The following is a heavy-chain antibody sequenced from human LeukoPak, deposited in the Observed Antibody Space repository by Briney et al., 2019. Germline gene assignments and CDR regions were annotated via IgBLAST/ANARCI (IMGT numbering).Heavy chain of an antibody. CDR3: ARVSTVYNDYEEVAEYFQH. CDR2: IKQDGSEK. CDR1: RFTFSSYC. V-gene: IGHV3-7*01. J-gene: IGHJ1*01. D-gene: IGHD4-17*01. Sequence: GGSLRLSCAASRFTFSSYCMSWVRQAPGKGLEWVANIKQDGSEKYYVDSVKGRFTISRDNSKNSLYLQMNSLRAEDTAVYYCARVSTVYNDYEEVAEYFQHWGQGTLVTVSS.